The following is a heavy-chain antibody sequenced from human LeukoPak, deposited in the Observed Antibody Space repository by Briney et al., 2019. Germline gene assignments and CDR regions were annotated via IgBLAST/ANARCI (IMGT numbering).Heavy chain of an antibody. J-gene: IGHJ4*02. CDR1: GFTFDDYT. V-gene: IGHV3-43*01. D-gene: IGHD1-26*01. Sequence: GGSLRLSCAASGFTFDDYTMHWVRHAPGKGVGWVSLISWDGGSTYYADSVKGRFTISRDNSKNSLYLQMNSLRTEDTALYYCAKDIYSGSYHGEVDYWGQGTLVTVSS. CDR2: ISWDGGST. CDR3: AKDIYSGSYHGEVDY.